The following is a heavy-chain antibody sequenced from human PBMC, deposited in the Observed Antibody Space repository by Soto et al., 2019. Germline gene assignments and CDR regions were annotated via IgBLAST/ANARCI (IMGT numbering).Heavy chain of an antibody. Sequence: SETLSLTCTVSGGSIGSYYWNWIRQPPGKGLEWIGYIHESGSTNYNPFLKSRVTISVDTPKNQFSLKLTSVAAADTAVYFCASRIQYYYGMDVWGQGTTVTVYS. J-gene: IGHJ6*02. CDR2: IHESGST. CDR3: ASRIQYYYGMDV. V-gene: IGHV4-59*08. CDR1: GGSIGSYY. D-gene: IGHD5-18*01.